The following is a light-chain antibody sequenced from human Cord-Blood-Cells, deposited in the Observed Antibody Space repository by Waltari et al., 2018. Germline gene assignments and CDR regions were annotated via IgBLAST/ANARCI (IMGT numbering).Light chain of an antibody. J-gene: IGLJ3*02. Sequence: QSALTQPASVSGSPGQSITISCTGTSRDGGGYNYVSCYQQHPGKAPKLMIYDVRKRPSVVSNRFSGSNSSNTASLTISGLQAEDEADYYCSSYTSSMVFGGGTKLSVL. CDR2: DVR. V-gene: IGLV2-14*01. CDR1: SRDGGGYNY. CDR3: SSYTSSMV.